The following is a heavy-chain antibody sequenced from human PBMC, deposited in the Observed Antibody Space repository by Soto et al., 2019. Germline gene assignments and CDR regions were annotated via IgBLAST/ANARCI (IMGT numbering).Heavy chain of an antibody. J-gene: IGHJ3*02. CDR3: ARLPRVAGTDAFDI. D-gene: IGHD6-19*01. CDR2: IDWDDDK. Sequence: SGPTLVNPTQTLTLTCTFSGFSLSTSGMCVSWIRQPPGKALEWLARIDWDDDKYYSTSLKTRLTISKDTSKNQVVLTMTNMDPVDTATYYCARLPRVAGTDAFDIWGQGTMVTVSS. V-gene: IGHV2-70*11. CDR1: GFSLSTSGMC.